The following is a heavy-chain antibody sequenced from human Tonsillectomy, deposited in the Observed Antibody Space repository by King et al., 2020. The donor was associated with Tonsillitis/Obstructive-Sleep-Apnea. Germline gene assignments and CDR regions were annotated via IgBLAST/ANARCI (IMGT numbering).Heavy chain of an antibody. Sequence: VQLVESGGGLVQPGGSLRLSCAASGFTFSSYAMSWVRQAPGKGLEWVSAIAGSGDSTYYADSVKGRFTISRDNSKNTLYLQMNSLRADDTAVYYCAKDSGTYYDILTGYTSIDYWGQGTLVTVSS. J-gene: IGHJ4*02. CDR1: GFTFSSYA. D-gene: IGHD3-9*01. V-gene: IGHV3-23*04. CDR2: IAGSGDST. CDR3: AKDSGTYYDILTGYTSIDY.